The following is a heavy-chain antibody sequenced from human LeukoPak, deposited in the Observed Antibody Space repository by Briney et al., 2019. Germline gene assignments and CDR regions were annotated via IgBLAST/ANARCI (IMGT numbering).Heavy chain of an antibody. J-gene: IGHJ4*02. V-gene: IGHV4-30-2*01. CDR3: ARESTMVRGGID. D-gene: IGHD3-10*01. Sequence: SETLSLTCAVSGGSISSGGYSWSWIRQPSGKGLEWIGYIYHSGSTYYNPSLKSRVTISVDRSKNQFSLKLSSVTAADTAVYYCARESTMVRGGIDWGQGTLVTVSS. CDR1: GGSISSGGYS. CDR2: IYHSGST.